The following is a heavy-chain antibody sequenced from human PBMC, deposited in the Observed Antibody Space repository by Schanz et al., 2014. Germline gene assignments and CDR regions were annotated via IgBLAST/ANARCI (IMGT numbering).Heavy chain of an antibody. J-gene: IGHJ4*02. V-gene: IGHV3-64*01. Sequence: EVQLVESGGGVVQPGRSLRLSCAASGFTFSTHAMHWVRQAPGKGLEYVSSISSKGDMTFYGNSVKGRFTISRDNSKNTLYRQLGSLSAEDTAVYFCARDNRYYLFDYWGQGALVTVSS. CDR3: ARDNRYYLFDY. CDR1: GFTFSTHA. CDR2: ISSKGDMT. D-gene: IGHD3-16*02.